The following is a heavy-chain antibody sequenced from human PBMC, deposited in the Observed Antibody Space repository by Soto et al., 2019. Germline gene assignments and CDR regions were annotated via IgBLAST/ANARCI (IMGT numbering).Heavy chain of an antibody. CDR1: GFRFEDYA. V-gene: IGHV3-9*01. Sequence: EVQLVESGGGLVQPGRSLRLSCAASGFRFEDYAMNWVRQPPGKGLEWVSGIGWNSGTIGYAGSVKGRVTISRDNAKSSLFLQMNSLGPEDAALYYCTKASREASSSYNYGVEVWGLATKVTVSS. CDR2: IGWNSGTI. J-gene: IGHJ6*02. CDR3: TKASREASSSYNYGVEV. D-gene: IGHD3-10*01.